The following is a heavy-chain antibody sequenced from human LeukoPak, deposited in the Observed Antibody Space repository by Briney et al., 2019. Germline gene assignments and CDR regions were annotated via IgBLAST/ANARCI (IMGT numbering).Heavy chain of an antibody. CDR1: GFTFSNAW. CDR3: TIVLYGSGSYYN. Sequence: GGSLRLSCAASGFTFSNAWMSWVRQAPGKGLEWIGRIKSKTDGGTTDYAAPVEGRFTISRDDSKNTLYLQMDSLKTEDTAVYYCTIVLYGSGSYYNGGQGTLVTVSS. J-gene: IGHJ4*02. CDR2: IKSKTDGGTT. V-gene: IGHV3-15*01. D-gene: IGHD3-10*01.